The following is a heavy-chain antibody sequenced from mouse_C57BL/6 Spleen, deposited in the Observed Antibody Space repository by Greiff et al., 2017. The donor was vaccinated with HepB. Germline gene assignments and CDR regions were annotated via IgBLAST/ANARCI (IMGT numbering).Heavy chain of an antibody. D-gene: IGHD1-1*01. CDR2: INYDGSST. Sequence: EVQVVESEGGLVQPGSSMKLSCTASGFTFSDYYMAWVRQVPEKGLEWVANINYDGSSTYYLDSLKSRFIISRDNAKNILYLQMSSLKSEDTATYYCARDTTKYFDYWGQGTTLTVSS. CDR3: ARDTTKYFDY. V-gene: IGHV5-16*01. CDR1: GFTFSDYY. J-gene: IGHJ2*01.